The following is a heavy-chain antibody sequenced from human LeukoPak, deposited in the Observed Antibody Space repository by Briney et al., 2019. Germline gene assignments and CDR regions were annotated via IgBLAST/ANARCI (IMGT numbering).Heavy chain of an antibody. CDR2: ISDYSGNT. Sequence: EASVKVSCKASGYSLSSNGISWARQAPGQGLEWMGWISDYSGNTKYAQNFQDRVTLTTDRSTNTAYMELRSLRSDDTAVYYCAREGATDYYFDPWGQGTLVTVPS. V-gene: IGHV1-18*01. CDR3: AREGATDYYFDP. J-gene: IGHJ4*02. CDR1: GYSLSSNG. D-gene: IGHD4-4*01.